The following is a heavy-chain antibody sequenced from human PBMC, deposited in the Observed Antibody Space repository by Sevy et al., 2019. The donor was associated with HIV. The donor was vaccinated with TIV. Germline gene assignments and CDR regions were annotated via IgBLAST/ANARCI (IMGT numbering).Heavy chain of an antibody. CDR2: INPNSGGT. Sequence: ASVKVSCKASGYTFTGYYMHWVRQAPGQGLEWMGWINPNSGGTNYAQKFQGRVTMTRDTSISTAYMELSRLRSDDTVVYYCAREACSGGSCYPRWGQGTLVTVSS. V-gene: IGHV1-2*02. CDR3: AREACSGGSCYPR. J-gene: IGHJ4*02. CDR1: GYTFTGYY. D-gene: IGHD2-15*01.